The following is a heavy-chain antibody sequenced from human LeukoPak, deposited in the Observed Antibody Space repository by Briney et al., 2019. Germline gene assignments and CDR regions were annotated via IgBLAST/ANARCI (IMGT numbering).Heavy chain of an antibody. J-gene: IGHJ4*02. V-gene: IGHV2-5*02. Sequence: SGPTLVKPTQTLTLTCTFSGFSLSTSGVGVGWIRQPPGKALEWLALIYWDDDKRYSPSLKSRPTITKDTSNNQVVLTMINMHPVDTATYYCAHTGLKEMATIYDYFDYWGQGTLVTVSS. CDR2: IYWDDDK. D-gene: IGHD5-24*01. CDR3: AHTGLKEMATIYDYFDY. CDR1: GFSLSTSGVG.